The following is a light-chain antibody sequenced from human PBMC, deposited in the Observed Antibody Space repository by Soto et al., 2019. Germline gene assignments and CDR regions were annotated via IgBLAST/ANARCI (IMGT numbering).Light chain of an antibody. CDR2: YAS. CDR3: QHYSNWPPT. Sequence: EVVMTQSPATLSVSPGERVTLSCRASESVNRNLAWYHQKPGQGPSLLIYYASTRATGVPDRFTGSGSGTEFTLTISSLQSEDFGVYHCQHYSNWPPTFGPGTKVEIK. J-gene: IGKJ3*01. V-gene: IGKV3-15*01. CDR1: ESVNRN.